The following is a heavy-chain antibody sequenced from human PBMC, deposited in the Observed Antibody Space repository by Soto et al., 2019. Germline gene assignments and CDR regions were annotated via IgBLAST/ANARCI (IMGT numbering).Heavy chain of an antibody. CDR3: VHREDYGDLPIFDY. CDR2: IYWNDDE. V-gene: IGHV2-5*01. J-gene: IGHJ4*02. CDR1: GFSLSTNGVG. D-gene: IGHD4-17*01. Sequence: GSGPTLVNPTQTLTLTCTFSGFSLSTNGVGVGWIRQPPGKALECLALIYWNDDERYSPSLKSRIIITKDTSKNQVVLTMTNTDPVDTATYYCVHREDYGDLPIFDYWGQGTLVTVSS.